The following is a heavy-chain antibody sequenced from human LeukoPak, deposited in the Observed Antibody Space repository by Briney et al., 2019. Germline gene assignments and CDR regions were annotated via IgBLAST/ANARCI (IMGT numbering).Heavy chain of an antibody. CDR2: ISSSSSTI. V-gene: IGHV3-48*01. Sequence: GGSLRLSCAASGFTFSSYSMNWVRQAPGKGLEWVSYISSSSSTIYYADSVKGRFTISRDNAKNSLYLQMSSLRAEDTAVYYCARPLDCWGQGTLVTVSS. J-gene: IGHJ4*02. CDR3: ARPLDC. CDR1: GFTFSSYS.